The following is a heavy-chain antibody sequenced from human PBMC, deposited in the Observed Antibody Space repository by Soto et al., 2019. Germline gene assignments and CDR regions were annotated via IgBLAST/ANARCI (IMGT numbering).Heavy chain of an antibody. D-gene: IGHD2-15*01. CDR3: SRAHEVAWFDS. Sequence: EVQLVESGGGLVKPGESLRLSCAASGFSFSSYTMNWVRQAPGKGLQWVSSITNRGTHTYYADSVKGRFTISRDNNKNSLYLQMNNLRAEDTAIYFCSRAHEVAWFDSWGRGTLVTVTS. J-gene: IGHJ5*01. CDR2: ITNRGTHT. CDR1: GFSFSSYT. V-gene: IGHV3-21*01.